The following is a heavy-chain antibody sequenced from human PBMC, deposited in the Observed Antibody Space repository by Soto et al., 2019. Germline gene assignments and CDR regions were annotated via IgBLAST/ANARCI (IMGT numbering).Heavy chain of an antibody. Sequence: GSLRLSCAASGFTFSSYSMNWVRQAPGKGLEWVSSISSSSSYIYYADSVKGRFTISRDNAKNSLYLQMNSLRAEDTAVYYCARDRSSIAARPKVSWFDPWGQGTLVTVSS. J-gene: IGHJ5*02. D-gene: IGHD6-6*01. V-gene: IGHV3-21*01. CDR3: ARDRSSIAARPKVSWFDP. CDR2: ISSSSSYI. CDR1: GFTFSSYS.